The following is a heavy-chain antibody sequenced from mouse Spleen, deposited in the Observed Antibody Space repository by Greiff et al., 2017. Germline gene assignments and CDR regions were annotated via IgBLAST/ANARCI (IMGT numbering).Heavy chain of an antibody. J-gene: IGHJ2*01. Sequence: VMLVESGPGLVQPSQSLSITCTVSGFSLTSYGVHWVRQSPGKGLEWLGVIWSGGSTDYNAAFISRLSISKDNSKSQVFFKMNSLQADDTAIYYRARNWGTGYFDYWGQGTTLTVSS. D-gene: IGHD3-3*01. CDR1: GFSLTSYG. V-gene: IGHV2-2*01. CDR2: IWSGGST. CDR3: ARNWGTGYFDY.